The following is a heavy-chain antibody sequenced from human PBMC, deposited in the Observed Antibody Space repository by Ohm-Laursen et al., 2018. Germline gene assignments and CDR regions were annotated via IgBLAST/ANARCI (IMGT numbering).Heavy chain of an antibody. CDR2: ISGSGGST. V-gene: IGHV3-23*01. J-gene: IGHJ6*02. D-gene: IGHD3-22*01. Sequence: GSLRLSCTASGFTFSSYAMSWVRQAPGKGLEWVSAISGSGGSTYYADSVKGRFTISRDNSKNTLYLQMNSLRAEDTAVYYCAKVQGVIRYYGMDVWGQGTTVTVSS. CDR1: GFTFSSYA. CDR3: AKVQGVIRYYGMDV.